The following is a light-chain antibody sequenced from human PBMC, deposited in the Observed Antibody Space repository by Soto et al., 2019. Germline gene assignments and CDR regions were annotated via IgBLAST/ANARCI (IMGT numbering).Light chain of an antibody. V-gene: IGLV2-8*01. CDR3: LSHSGSTNV. CDR1: SRDVGASDY. CDR2: EVN. J-gene: IGLJ1*01. Sequence: QSVLTQPPSASGSPGQSVAISCTGTSRDVGASDYVSWYQQHSGKAPKLLLYEVNKRPSGVPDRLSGSKSGNTASLTVSALQADDEADYYCLSHSGSTNVLGTGTKVTVL.